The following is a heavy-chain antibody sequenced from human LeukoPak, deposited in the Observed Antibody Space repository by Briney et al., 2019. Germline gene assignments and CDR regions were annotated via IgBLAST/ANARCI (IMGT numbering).Heavy chain of an antibody. CDR3: ARAPLGMDWYFDL. Sequence: ASVKVSCKASGYTFTSYYLHWVRQAPGQGLEWMGGIIPIFGTANYAQKFQGRVTITADESTSTAYMELSSLRSEDTAVYYCARAPLGMDWYFDLWGRGTLVTVSS. V-gene: IGHV1-69*13. D-gene: IGHD7-27*01. CDR1: GYTFTSYY. J-gene: IGHJ2*01. CDR2: IIPIFGTA.